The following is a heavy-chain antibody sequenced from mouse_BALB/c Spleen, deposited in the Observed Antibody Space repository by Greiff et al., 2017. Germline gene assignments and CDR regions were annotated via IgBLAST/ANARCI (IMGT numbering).Heavy chain of an antibody. CDR3: ARSITTEGFDY. D-gene: IGHD1-1*01. Sequence: DVMLVESGGGLVQPGGSRKLSCAASGFTFSSFGMHWVRQAPEKGLEWVAYISSGSSTIYYADTVKGRITISRDNPKNTLFLQMTSLRSEDAAMYYCARSITTEGFDYWGQGTTLTVSS. J-gene: IGHJ2*01. V-gene: IGHV5-17*02. CDR2: ISSGSSTI. CDR1: GFTFSSFG.